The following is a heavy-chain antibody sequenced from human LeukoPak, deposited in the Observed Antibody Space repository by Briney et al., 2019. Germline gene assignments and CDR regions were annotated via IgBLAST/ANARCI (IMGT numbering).Heavy chain of an antibody. Sequence: GGSLRLSCAASGSTFSNFGMSWVRQAPGKGLEWVSSISSSSSYIYYADSVKGRFTISRDNAKNSLYLQMNSLRAEDTAVYYCARMDDYGAFDIWGQGTMVTVSS. CDR2: ISSSSSYI. V-gene: IGHV3-21*01. CDR1: GSTFSNFG. J-gene: IGHJ3*02. CDR3: ARMDDYGAFDI. D-gene: IGHD4-17*01.